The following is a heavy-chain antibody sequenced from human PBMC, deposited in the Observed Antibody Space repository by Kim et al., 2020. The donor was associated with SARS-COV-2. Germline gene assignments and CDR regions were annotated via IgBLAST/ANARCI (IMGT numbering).Heavy chain of an antibody. Sequence: QKFQGRVTMTRDTSTSTVYMELSSLRAEDTAVYYCARDWDDYGDYGPFDYWGQGTLVTVSS. CDR3: ARDWDDYGDYGPFDY. J-gene: IGHJ4*02. D-gene: IGHD4-17*01. V-gene: IGHV1-46*01.